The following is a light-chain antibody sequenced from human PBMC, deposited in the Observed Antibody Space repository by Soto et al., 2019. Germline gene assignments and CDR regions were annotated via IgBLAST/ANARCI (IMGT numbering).Light chain of an antibody. J-gene: IGLJ1*01. CDR2: ANS. V-gene: IGLV1-40*01. CDR3: QSYATSLSFYV. CDR1: SCHIGGGYD. Sequence: QSVLTQPPSVSGAPRQPGTISFTGSSCHIGGGYDVHWYQQLPGTAPKLIIYANSNRPSGVPVRFSGSKSGTTASLAITGLQAEDEADYDCQSYATSLSFYVFGPGTKVTVL.